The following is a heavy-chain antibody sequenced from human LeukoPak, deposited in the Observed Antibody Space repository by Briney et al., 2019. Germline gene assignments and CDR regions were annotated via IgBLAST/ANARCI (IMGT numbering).Heavy chain of an antibody. CDR2: INAGNGNT. CDR1: GYTFTSYY. Sequence: GASVKVSCKASGYTFTSYYMHWVRQAPGQRLEWMGWINAGNGNTRYSQKFQGRVTITRDTSASTAYMELSSLRSEDTAVYYCARAPTHCSSTSCYADGAFDIWGQGTMVTVSS. CDR3: ARAPTHCSSTSCYADGAFDI. D-gene: IGHD2-2*01. V-gene: IGHV1-3*01. J-gene: IGHJ3*02.